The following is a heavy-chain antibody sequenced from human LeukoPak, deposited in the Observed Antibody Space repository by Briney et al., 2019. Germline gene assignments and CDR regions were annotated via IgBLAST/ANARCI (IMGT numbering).Heavy chain of an antibody. CDR2: ISPDGSDT. V-gene: IGHV3-23*01. CDR1: GFTFTNYP. CDR3: TKDWSAAY. J-gene: IGHJ4*02. D-gene: IGHD2-15*01. Sequence: GGSVRLSCAASGFTFTNYPMTWVRQAPGKGLEWVSAISPDGSDTKYADSVKGRSTISRDNSKNTLFLQMNSLRVEDTAVYYCTKDWSAAYWGQGTLVTVSS.